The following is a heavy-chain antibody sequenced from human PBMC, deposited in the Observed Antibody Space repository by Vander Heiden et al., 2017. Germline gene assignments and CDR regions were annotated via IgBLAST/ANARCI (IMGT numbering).Heavy chain of an antibody. Sequence: QVQLVQSGAEVKKPGASVQVSRKASGYTFSSYDINWGRQAAGQGLEWMGWMNPNSGNTGYAQKCQGRVTMTRSTSISTAYMELSSLTSEDTAVYYCAREGVVVTPIPDPFDIWGQGTMVTVSS. D-gene: IGHD2-21*02. CDR3: AREGVVVTPIPDPFDI. CDR2: MNPNSGNT. CDR1: GYTFSSYD. J-gene: IGHJ3*02. V-gene: IGHV1-8*01.